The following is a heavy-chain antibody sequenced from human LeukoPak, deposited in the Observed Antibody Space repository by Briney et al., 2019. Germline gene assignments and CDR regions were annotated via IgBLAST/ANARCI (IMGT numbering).Heavy chain of an antibody. CDR1: GFTFSSYS. CDR3: ASQSQCYYDSSGYYPGDY. V-gene: IGHV3-21*01. Sequence: GGSLRLSCAASGFTFSSYSMNWVRQAPGKGLEWVSSISSSSSYIYYADSVKGRFTISRDNAKNSLYLQMNSLRAEDTAVYYCASQSQCYYDSSGYYPGDYWGQGTLVTVSS. D-gene: IGHD3-22*01. J-gene: IGHJ4*02. CDR2: ISSSSSYI.